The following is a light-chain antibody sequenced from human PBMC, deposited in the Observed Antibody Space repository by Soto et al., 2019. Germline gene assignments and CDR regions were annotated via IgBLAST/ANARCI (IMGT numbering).Light chain of an antibody. CDR2: AAY. J-gene: IGKJ1*01. CDR1: QGIANY. CDR3: QKYSSAPWT. Sequence: DIQMTQSPSSLSASVGDRVTISCRASQGIANYLAWYQQKPGKVPELLIYAAYTLHSVVPSRFSGSGSGTDFTLTISMLQPEDVASYSCQKYSSAPWTFGQGTKVEIK. V-gene: IGKV1-27*01.